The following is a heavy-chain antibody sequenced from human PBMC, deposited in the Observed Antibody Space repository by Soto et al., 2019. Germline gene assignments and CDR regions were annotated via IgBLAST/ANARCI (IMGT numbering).Heavy chain of an antibody. D-gene: IGHD2-15*01. CDR1: GLTFSSYS. V-gene: IGHV3-21*01. CDR2: ISSSSSYI. J-gene: IGHJ4*02. Sequence: EVLLVESGGGLVKPGGSLRLSCAASGLTFSSYSMNWVRQAPGKGLEWVSSISSSSSYIYYADSVKGRFTISRDNAKNSLYLKMNSLRAEDTAVYYCASTVVAPFDYWGQGTLVTVSS. CDR3: ASTVVAPFDY.